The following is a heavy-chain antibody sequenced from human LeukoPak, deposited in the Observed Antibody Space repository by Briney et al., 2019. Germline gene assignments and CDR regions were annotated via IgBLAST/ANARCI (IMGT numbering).Heavy chain of an antibody. CDR3: ARDYYYYYGMDV. V-gene: IGHV1-46*01. J-gene: IGHJ6*02. CDR2: INPSGGST. Sequence: ASVKVSCKASGYTFTSYYMHWVRQAPGQGLEWMGIINPSGGSTSYAQKFQGRVTMTRDTSISTAYMELSRLRSDDTAVYYCARDYYYYYGMDVWGQGTTVTVSS. CDR1: GYTFTSYY.